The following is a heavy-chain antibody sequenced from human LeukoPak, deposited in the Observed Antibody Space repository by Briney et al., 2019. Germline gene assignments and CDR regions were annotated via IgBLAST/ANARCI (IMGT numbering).Heavy chain of an antibody. D-gene: IGHD4-17*01. V-gene: IGHV3-23*01. CDR3: AKSNYGDYGGGAEFDY. Sequence: GGSLRLSCAASGFTFSSYAMSWVRQAPGKGLEWVSAISGSGGSTYYADSVKGRFTISRDNSKNTLYLQMNSLRAEDTAVYYCAKSNYGDYGGGAEFDYWGQGTLVTVSS. CDR2: ISGSGGST. CDR1: GFTFSSYA. J-gene: IGHJ4*02.